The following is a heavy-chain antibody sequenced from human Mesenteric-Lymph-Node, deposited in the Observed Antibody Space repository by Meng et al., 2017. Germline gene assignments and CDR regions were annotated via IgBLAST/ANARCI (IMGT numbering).Heavy chain of an antibody. CDR3: AGSDSSGYYYY. D-gene: IGHD3-22*01. V-gene: IGHV4-59*01. CDR2: IYYSGST. J-gene: IGHJ4*02. CDR1: GGSISSYY. Sequence: SETLSLTCTVSGGSISSYYWSWIRQPPGKGLEWIGYIYYSGSTNYNPSLKSRVTVSVDTSKNQFPLKLSSVTAADPAVYYCAGSDSSGYYYYWGQGTLVTVSS.